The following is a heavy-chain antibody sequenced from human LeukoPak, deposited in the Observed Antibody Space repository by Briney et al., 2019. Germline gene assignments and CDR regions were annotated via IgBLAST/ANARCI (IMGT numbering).Heavy chain of an antibody. J-gene: IGHJ4*02. CDR3: ARDPEEMATIETDY. D-gene: IGHD5-24*01. Sequence: GGSLRLSCAASGFTFSSYWMSWVRQAPGKGLEWVANIKQDGSEKYYVDSVKGRFTISRDNAKNSLYLQMNSLRAEDTAVYYCARDPEEMATIETDYWGQGTLVTVSS. CDR2: IKQDGSEK. CDR1: GFTFSSYW. V-gene: IGHV3-7*03.